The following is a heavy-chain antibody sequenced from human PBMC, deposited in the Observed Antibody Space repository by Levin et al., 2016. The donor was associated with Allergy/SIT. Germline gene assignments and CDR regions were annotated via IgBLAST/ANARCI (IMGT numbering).Heavy chain of an antibody. CDR1: RFTFSTYW. CDR2: IKQDGSEK. J-gene: IGHJ4*02. CDR3: AALDHGDDY. Sequence: GGSLRLSCAASRFTFSTYWMHWVRQAPGKGLEWVAIIKQDGSEKHYLDSVKGRFSISRDNAKNSLYLQMNSLRAEDTAVYYCAALDHGDDYWGQGTLVTVSS. V-gene: IGHV3-7*03. D-gene: IGHD4-17*01.